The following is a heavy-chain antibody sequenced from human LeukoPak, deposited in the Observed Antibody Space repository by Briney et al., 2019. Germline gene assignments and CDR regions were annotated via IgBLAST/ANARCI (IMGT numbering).Heavy chain of an antibody. CDR3: ARSGQGRWFDP. CDR2: IYYSGST. CDR1: GGSISSSSYY. D-gene: IGHD3-3*01. V-gene: IGHV4-39*07. Sequence: PSETLSLTCTVSGGSISSSSYYWGWIRQPPGKGLEWIGSIYYSGSTYYNPSLKSRVTISVDTSKNQFSLKLSSVTAADTAVYYCARSGQGRWFDPWGQGTLVTVSS. J-gene: IGHJ5*02.